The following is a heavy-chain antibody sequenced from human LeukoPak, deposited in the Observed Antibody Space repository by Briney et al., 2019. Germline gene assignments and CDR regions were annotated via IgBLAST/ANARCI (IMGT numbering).Heavy chain of an antibody. J-gene: IGHJ4*02. CDR1: GYTFASYG. CDR3: ARDEAATQDSLSDY. Sequence: ASVKVSCKASGYTFASYGISWVRQAPGQGLERMGWISGYNGKTNYAEKLQGRVTMTTDTSTSTAYMELRSLRSDDTAVYYCARDEAATQDSLSDYWGQGTLVTVSS. V-gene: IGHV1-18*04. CDR2: ISGYNGKT. D-gene: IGHD2-15*01.